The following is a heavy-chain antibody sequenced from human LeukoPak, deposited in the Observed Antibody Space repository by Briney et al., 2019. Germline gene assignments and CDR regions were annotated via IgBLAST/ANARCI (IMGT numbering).Heavy chain of an antibody. CDR2: ISSSGSTI. Sequence: GGSLRLSCVTSGFTFSNYGMNWVRQAPGKGLEWVSYISSSGSTIHYADSVKGRFTISRDNAKKSLYLQMNSLRAEDTAVYYCARDLVVRGRWSWFDPWGQGTLVTVSS. J-gene: IGHJ5*02. V-gene: IGHV3-48*03. D-gene: IGHD3-10*01. CDR1: GFTFSNYG. CDR3: ARDLVVRGRWSWFDP.